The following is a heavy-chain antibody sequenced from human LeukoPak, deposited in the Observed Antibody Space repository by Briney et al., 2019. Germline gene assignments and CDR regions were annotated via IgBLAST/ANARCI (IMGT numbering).Heavy chain of an antibody. D-gene: IGHD1-26*01. CDR1: GLIVSNNY. Sequence: GGSLRLSCVASGLIVSNNYMSWVRQAPGKGLEWVSVLYNAGSTYYAESVKGRFTISRDNSKNTLYLQMYSLRAEDTAVYYCAKEERRIVGASPPVDWGQGTLVTVSS. CDR2: LYNAGST. J-gene: IGHJ4*02. CDR3: AKEERRIVGASPPVD. V-gene: IGHV3-53*01.